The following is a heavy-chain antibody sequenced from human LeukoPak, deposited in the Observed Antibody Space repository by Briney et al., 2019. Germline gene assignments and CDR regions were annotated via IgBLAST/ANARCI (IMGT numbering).Heavy chain of an antibody. V-gene: IGHV3-74*03. CDR1: GFTFSSFN. D-gene: IGHD4-17*01. Sequence: GGSLRLSCAASGFTFSSFNMHWVRQAPGKGLVWVSRLKSDGSTAMYADSVQGRFTISRDNARNTVHLLMSSLTVEDTGVYYCARGIYGDPVAFDSWGQGAPVTVSS. J-gene: IGHJ4*02. CDR2: LKSDGSTA. CDR3: ARGIYGDPVAFDS.